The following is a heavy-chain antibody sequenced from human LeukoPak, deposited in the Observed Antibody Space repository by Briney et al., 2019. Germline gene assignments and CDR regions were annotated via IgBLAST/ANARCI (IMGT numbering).Heavy chain of an antibody. Sequence: GGSLRLSCVASEFIFSDYWMSWVRQAPGKGLEWVANIKQGGREEKYVGSVKGRFAISRDDAKSTLYLQMDSLSGDDTAVYYCARVSLGQNNNFDHWGPGTVVTVSS. D-gene: IGHD2/OR15-2a*01. CDR3: ARVSLGQNNNFDH. J-gene: IGHJ4*02. CDR1: EFIFSDYW. CDR2: IKQGGREE. V-gene: IGHV3-7*03.